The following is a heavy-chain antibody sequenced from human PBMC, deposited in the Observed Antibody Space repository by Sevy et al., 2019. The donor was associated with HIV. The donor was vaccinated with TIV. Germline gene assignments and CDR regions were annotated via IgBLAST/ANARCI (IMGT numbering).Heavy chain of an antibody. D-gene: IGHD1-1*01. CDR2: ISFDATNK. CDR3: ALERLSSDVAEYFQN. J-gene: IGHJ1*01. CDR1: GLTLSSCG. V-gene: IGHV3-30*03. Sequence: GGSLRLSCAASGLTLSSCGMHWARQAPGKGLEWVATISFDATNKHYPDSVKGRFTISRDNFQNSLFLQMDSLRPEDTAVYYCALERLSSDVAEYFQNWGQGTLVTVSS.